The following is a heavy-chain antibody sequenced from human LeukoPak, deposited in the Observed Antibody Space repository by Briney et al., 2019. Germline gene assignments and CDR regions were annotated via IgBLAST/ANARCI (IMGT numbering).Heavy chain of an antibody. V-gene: IGHV1-2*02. J-gene: IGHJ5*02. D-gene: IGHD2-15*01. CDR1: GYNLTNYG. Sequence: ASVKVSCKASGYNLTNYGINWVRQAPGQGLEWMGWINPNSGDTNYAQKFQGRVTMTRDTSISTAYMELSRLKSDDTALYYCARPPYCSGGSCLNWFGPWGQGTLVTVSS. CDR3: ARPPYCSGGSCLNWFGP. CDR2: INPNSGDT.